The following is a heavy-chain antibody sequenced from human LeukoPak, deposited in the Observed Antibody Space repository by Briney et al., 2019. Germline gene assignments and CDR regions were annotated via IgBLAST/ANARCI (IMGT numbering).Heavy chain of an antibody. CDR1: GFTFSSYA. D-gene: IGHD3-22*01. CDR2: ISYDGSNK. V-gene: IGHV3-30-3*01. J-gene: IGHJ4*02. Sequence: GGSLRLSCAASGFTFSSYAMHWVRQAPGKGLEWVAVISYDGSNKYYADSVKGRFTISRDNSKNTLYLQMNSLRAEDTAVYYCARDQGITMIVVVMDYWGQGTLVTVSS. CDR3: ARDQGITMIVVVMDY.